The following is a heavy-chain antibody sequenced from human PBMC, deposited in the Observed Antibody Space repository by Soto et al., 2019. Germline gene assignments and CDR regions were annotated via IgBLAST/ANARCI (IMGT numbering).Heavy chain of an antibody. CDR3: ARETYYYDSSGFDY. CDR1: GYTFTSYG. Sequence: RAAVKVSCKASGYTFTSYGISWVRQAPGQGLEWMGWISAYNGNTNYAQKLQGRVTMTTDTSTSTAYMELRSLRSDDTAVYYCARETYYYDSSGFDYWGQGALVTVSS. D-gene: IGHD3-22*01. CDR2: ISAYNGNT. V-gene: IGHV1-18*01. J-gene: IGHJ4*02.